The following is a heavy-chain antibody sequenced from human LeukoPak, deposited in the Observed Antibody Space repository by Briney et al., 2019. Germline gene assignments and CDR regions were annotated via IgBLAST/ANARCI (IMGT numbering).Heavy chain of an antibody. CDR1: GNTFTGYY. Sequence: VASVKVSCKASGNTFTGYYMHWVRQAPGQGLEWMGWINPNSGGTNYAQKFQGRVTMTRDTAISTAYMELSRLRSDDTAVYYCARDHVTNSERKEGDPAGLGYWGQGTLVTVSS. J-gene: IGHJ4*02. CDR3: ARDHVTNSERKEGDPAGLGY. CDR2: INPNSGGT. V-gene: IGHV1-2*02. D-gene: IGHD2-8*01.